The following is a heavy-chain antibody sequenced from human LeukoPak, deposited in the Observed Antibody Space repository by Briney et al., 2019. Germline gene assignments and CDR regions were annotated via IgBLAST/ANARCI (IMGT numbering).Heavy chain of an antibody. J-gene: IGHJ6*02. CDR1: GGSISPYY. Sequence: SETLSLTCTVSGGSISPYYWSWIRQPPGKGLEWIGYIHYSGTTNYNPSLKSRVTMSVDTSNNHLSLRLTSVTAADTALYYCARHSYNYYGLDVWGQGATITVSS. CDR3: ARHSYNYYGLDV. V-gene: IGHV4-59*08. CDR2: IHYSGTT.